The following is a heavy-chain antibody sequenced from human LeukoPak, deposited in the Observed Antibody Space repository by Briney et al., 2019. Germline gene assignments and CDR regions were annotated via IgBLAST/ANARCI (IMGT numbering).Heavy chain of an antibody. D-gene: IGHD5-12*01. V-gene: IGHV1-8*01. J-gene: IGHJ4*02. CDR3: ARRRLRYGTLDY. CDR1: GYTFTSYD. CDR2: MNPNSGNT. Sequence: GASVKVSCKASGYTFTSYDINWVRQATGQGLEWMGWMNPNSGNTGYAQKFQGRVTMTRNTSISTAYMELSSLRSEDTAVYYCARRRLRYGTLDYWGQGTLVTVSS.